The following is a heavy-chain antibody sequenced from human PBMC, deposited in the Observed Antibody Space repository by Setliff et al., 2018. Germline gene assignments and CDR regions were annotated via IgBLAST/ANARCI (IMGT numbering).Heavy chain of an antibody. Sequence: SVKVSCKASGGTFSNYGVSWVRQAPGQGLEWMGGTIPIFGTTDYSQEFQGRVTIITDESTNTAFMQQSSLRSGYTAVYYCVREGVDTRSSTDYRYYMDVWGKETTGTVSS. J-gene: IGHJ6*03. CDR2: TIPIFGTT. CDR1: GGTFSNYG. V-gene: IGHV1-69*05. CDR3: VREGVDTRSSTDYRYYMDV. D-gene: IGHD5-18*01.